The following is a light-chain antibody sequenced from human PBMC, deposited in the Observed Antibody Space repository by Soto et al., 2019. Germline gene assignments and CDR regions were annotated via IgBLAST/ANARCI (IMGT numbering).Light chain of an antibody. CDR1: SSNIGDNY. V-gene: IGLV1-51*01. CDR3: GTWDSSLSAGT. J-gene: IGLJ3*02. CDR2: DNN. Sequence: SVLTQPPSVSAAPGQKVTLSCSGRSSNIGDNYVSWYQQLPGAAPKLLNYDNNKRPPGIPDRFPCSKTGTSANLGITGLQIGDEADYYYGTWDSSLSAGTFGQGTK.